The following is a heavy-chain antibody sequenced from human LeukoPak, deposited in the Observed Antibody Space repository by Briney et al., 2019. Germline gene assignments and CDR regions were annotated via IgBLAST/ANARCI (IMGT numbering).Heavy chain of an antibody. Sequence: PGGSLRLSCAASGFTFSSYEMNWVRQAPGKGLEWVSYISSSGSTIYYADSVKGRFTISRDNSKNMLYLQMNSLRAEDTAVYYCAKEVRGPYIIPYYFDYWGQGTLVTFSS. CDR1: GFTFSSYE. J-gene: IGHJ4*02. D-gene: IGHD3-10*01. V-gene: IGHV3-48*03. CDR2: ISSSGSTI. CDR3: AKEVRGPYIIPYYFDY.